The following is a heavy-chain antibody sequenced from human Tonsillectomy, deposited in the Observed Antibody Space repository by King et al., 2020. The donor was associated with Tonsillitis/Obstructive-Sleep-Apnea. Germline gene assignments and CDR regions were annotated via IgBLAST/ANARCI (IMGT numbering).Heavy chain of an antibody. CDR2: IWFDGSNK. J-gene: IGHJ4*02. V-gene: IGHV3-33*01. CDR1: GFTFSTYG. CDR3: VREREVNFDY. Sequence: QLVQSGGGVVQPGRSLRVSCAASGFTFSTYGMHWVRQAPGKGLEWVAFIWFDGSNKYYADSVTGRFTISRDNSKNTLYLQMNSLRAEDTAVYYCVREREVNFDYWGQGTMVTGSA.